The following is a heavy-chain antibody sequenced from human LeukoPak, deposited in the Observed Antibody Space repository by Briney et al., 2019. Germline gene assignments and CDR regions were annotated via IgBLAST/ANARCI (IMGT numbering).Heavy chain of an antibody. CDR1: GYTFTSYG. CDR3: ARDVFYYGSGSYYPETNWFDP. CDR2: ISAYNGNT. J-gene: IGHJ5*02. V-gene: IGHV1-18*01. D-gene: IGHD3-10*01. Sequence: ASVKVSCKASGYTFTSYGIIWVRQAPGQGLEWMGWISAYNGNTNYAQKLQGRVTMTTDTSTSTAYMELRSLRSDDTAVYYCARDVFYYGSGSYYPETNWFDPWGQGTLVTVSS.